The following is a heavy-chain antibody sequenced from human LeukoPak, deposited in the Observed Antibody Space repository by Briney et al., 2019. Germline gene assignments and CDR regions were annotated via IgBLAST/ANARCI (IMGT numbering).Heavy chain of an antibody. Sequence: SETLSLTCTVSGGSISSSSYYWGWIRQPPGKGLGWIGCIYYSGSTYYNPSLKSRVTISVDTSKNQFSLKLSSVTAADTAVYYCARAHMTTTTGPRAYNWFDPWGQGTLVTVSS. V-gene: IGHV4-39*07. J-gene: IGHJ5*02. CDR2: IYYSGST. CDR1: GGSISSSSYY. D-gene: IGHD4-11*01. CDR3: ARAHMTTTTGPRAYNWFDP.